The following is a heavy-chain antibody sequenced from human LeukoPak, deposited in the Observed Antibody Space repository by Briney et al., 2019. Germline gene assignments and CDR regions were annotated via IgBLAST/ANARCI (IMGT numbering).Heavy chain of an antibody. CDR3: ARDVSDENGSSSRIHLDY. Sequence: GGSLRLSCAASGFTFSSYWMTWVRQAPGKGLEWGANIKQDGSGKNYVDSVKGRFTISRDNAKNSLYLQMNSLRAEDTAVYYCARDVSDENGSSSRIHLDYWGQGTLVTVSS. J-gene: IGHJ4*02. D-gene: IGHD6-6*01. CDR1: GFTFSSYW. CDR2: IKQDGSGK. V-gene: IGHV3-7*01.